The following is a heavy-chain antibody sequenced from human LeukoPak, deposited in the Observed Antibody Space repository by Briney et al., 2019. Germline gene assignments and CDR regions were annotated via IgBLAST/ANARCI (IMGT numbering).Heavy chain of an antibody. CDR3: ARSREYFDSSGYYPLVDY. J-gene: IGHJ4*02. CDR2: VYYSGST. Sequence: SETLSLTCTVSGGSINISTTYYWGWIRQPPGKGLEWIGSVYYSGSTYYNPSLKSRVTISVDTSKNQFSLKLRSVTAADTAVYYCARSREYFDSSGYYPLVDYWGQGTLVTVSS. D-gene: IGHD3-22*01. V-gene: IGHV4-39*01. CDR1: GGSINISTTYY.